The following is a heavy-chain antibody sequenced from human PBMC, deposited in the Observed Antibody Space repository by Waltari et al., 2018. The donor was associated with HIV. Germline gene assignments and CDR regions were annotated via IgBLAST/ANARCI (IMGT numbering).Heavy chain of an antibody. CDR3: ARAREVNLLEWSIGPEASYYYGMDV. Sequence: QVQLQQWGAGLLKPSETLSLTCAVYGGSFTGYYFNWIRQSPGKGLEWIGEINEGGTTSFHPALKIRLTRSIDPSKRQVSLKLGSVTAADSGLYFCARAREVNLLEWSIGPEASYYYGMDVWGQGTPVTVSS. J-gene: IGHJ6*02. D-gene: IGHD3-3*01. CDR1: GGSFTGYY. V-gene: IGHV4-34*02. CDR2: INEGGTT.